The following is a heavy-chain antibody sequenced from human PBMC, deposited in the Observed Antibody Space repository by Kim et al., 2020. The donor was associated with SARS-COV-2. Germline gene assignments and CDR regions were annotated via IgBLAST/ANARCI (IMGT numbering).Heavy chain of an antibody. CDR2: ISYDGSNK. D-gene: IGHD2-15*01. CDR3: AKHFSILVVVAARYFDY. J-gene: IGHJ4*02. Sequence: GGSLRLSCAASGFTFSSYGMHWVRQAPGKGLEWVAVISYDGSNKYYADSVKGRFTISRDNSKNTLYLQMNSLRAEDTAVYYCAKHFSILVVVAARYFDYWGQGTLVPVSS. CDR1: GFTFSSYG. V-gene: IGHV3-30*18.